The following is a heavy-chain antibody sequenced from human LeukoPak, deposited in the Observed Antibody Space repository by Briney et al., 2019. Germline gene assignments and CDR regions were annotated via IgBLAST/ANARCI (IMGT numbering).Heavy chain of an antibody. Sequence: DPSETLSLTCTVSGGSIDTYYWSWIRQPPGKGLEWIGYIYYSGSTNYNPSLKSRVTISVDTSKNQFSLKLSSVTAADTAVYYCARSLSSSRKGGYYYYGMDVWGQGTTVTVSS. CDR3: ARSLSSSRKGGYYYYGMDV. V-gene: IGHV4-59*01. CDR1: GGSIDTYY. CDR2: IYYSGST. D-gene: IGHD6-13*01. J-gene: IGHJ6*02.